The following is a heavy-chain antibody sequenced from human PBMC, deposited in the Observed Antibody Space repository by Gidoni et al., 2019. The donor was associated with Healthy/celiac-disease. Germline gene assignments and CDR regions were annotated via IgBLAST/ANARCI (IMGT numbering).Heavy chain of an antibody. CDR3: AKDLDDSSGYPPVGFDY. CDR1: GFPFSSSA. CDR2: ISGSGGST. Sequence: EVQLLESGGGLVQPGGSLRLSCAASGFPFSSSAMSWVRQAPGKGLEWVSAISGSGGSTYYADSVKGRFTISRDNSKNTLYLQMNSLRAEDTAVYYCAKDLDDSSGYPPVGFDYWGQGTLVTVSS. D-gene: IGHD3-22*01. V-gene: IGHV3-23*01. J-gene: IGHJ4*02.